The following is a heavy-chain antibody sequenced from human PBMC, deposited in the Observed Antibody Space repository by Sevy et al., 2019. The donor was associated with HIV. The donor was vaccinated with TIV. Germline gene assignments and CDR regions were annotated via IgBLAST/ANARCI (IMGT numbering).Heavy chain of an antibody. CDR2: IKEDGSEK. CDR1: GFSFSSFW. D-gene: IGHD2-15*01. CDR3: AREGQWSHPGDY. Sequence: GGSLRLSCAASGFSFSSFWMSWVRQSPGKGLEWVANIKEDGSEKYYVGSVKGRFTISRDNAKNSLYLQMNSLRAEDTAVYYCAREGQWSHPGDYWGQGTLVTVSS. J-gene: IGHJ4*02. V-gene: IGHV3-7*01.